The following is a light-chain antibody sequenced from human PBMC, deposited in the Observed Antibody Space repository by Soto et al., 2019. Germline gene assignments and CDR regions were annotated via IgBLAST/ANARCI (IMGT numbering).Light chain of an antibody. Sequence: NFMLTQPHSVSESPGKTITISCTRSSGSIASYYVQWYQQRPGSAPTTVIYEDNQRPSGVPDRFSGSIDSSSNSASLTISGLKTEDEVDYYCQSYDTNNPWVFGGGTKLTVL. CDR2: EDN. CDR1: SGSIASYY. J-gene: IGLJ3*02. CDR3: QSYDTNNPWV. V-gene: IGLV6-57*03.